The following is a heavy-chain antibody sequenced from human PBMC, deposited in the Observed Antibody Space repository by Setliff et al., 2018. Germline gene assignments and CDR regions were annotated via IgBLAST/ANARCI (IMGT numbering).Heavy chain of an antibody. CDR3: ARDPHFDS. Sequence: PGGSLRLSCAASGFTFSSYAMHWVRQAPGKGLEWVAVISYDGSEKYYVDSVKGRFSISRDNAKNSLYLQMNSLRAEDTAVYYCARDPHFDSWGQGTLVTVSS. V-gene: IGHV3-30*04. J-gene: IGHJ4*02. CDR2: ISYDGSEK. CDR1: GFTFSSYA.